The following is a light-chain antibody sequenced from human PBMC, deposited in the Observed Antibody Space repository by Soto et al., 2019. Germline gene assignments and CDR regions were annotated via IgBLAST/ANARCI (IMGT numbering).Light chain of an antibody. CDR1: QSVSSNY. V-gene: IGKV3-20*01. CDR3: QQYGSSPFT. J-gene: IGKJ3*01. Sequence: ELVLTQSPGTLSLSPGERATLSCRASQSVSSNYLAWFQQKPGQAPRLLIYAASNRATGIPDRFSGSGSGTDFTLTISRLEPEDFAVYYCQQYGSSPFTFGPGTKVDIK. CDR2: AAS.